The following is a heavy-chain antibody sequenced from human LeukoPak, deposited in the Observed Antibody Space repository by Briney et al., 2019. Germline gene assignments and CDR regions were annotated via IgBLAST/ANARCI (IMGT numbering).Heavy chain of an antibody. V-gene: IGHV3-23*01. CDR3: ANDWAITMIVVVGDY. D-gene: IGHD3-22*01. Sequence: GGSLRLSCAASGFTFSSYAMSWVRQAPGKGLEWVSAISGSGGSTYYADSVKGRFTISRDNSKNTLYLQMNSLRAEDTAVYYCANDWAITMIVVVGDYWGQGTLVTVSS. CDR1: GFTFSSYA. CDR2: ISGSGGST. J-gene: IGHJ4*02.